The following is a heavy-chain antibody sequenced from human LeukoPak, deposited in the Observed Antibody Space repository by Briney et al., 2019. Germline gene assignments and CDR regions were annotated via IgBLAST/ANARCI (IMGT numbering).Heavy chain of an antibody. D-gene: IGHD3-22*01. CDR2: IYTSGST. CDR3: ARTFYYDSSGYYSDAFDI. CDR1: GGSISSGSYY. J-gene: IGHJ3*02. V-gene: IGHV4-61*02. Sequence: SETLSLTXTVSGGSISSGSYYWSCIRQPAGKGLEWIGRIYTSGSTNYNPSLKSRVTISVDTSKNQFSLKLSSVTAADTAVYYCARTFYYDSSGYYSDAFDIWGQGTMVTVSS.